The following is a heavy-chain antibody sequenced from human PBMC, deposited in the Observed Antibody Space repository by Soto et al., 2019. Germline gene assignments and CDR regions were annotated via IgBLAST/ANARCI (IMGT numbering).Heavy chain of an antibody. D-gene: IGHD2-8*01. Sequence: ASVKVSCKVSGYTLTELSMHWVRQAPGKGLEWMGGFDPEDGETIYAQKFQGRVTMTEDTSTDTAYMELSSLRSEDTAVYYCATLYCTNGVCSNNWFDPWGQGTLVTVSS. CDR1: GYTLTELS. V-gene: IGHV1-24*01. J-gene: IGHJ5*02. CDR2: FDPEDGET. CDR3: ATLYCTNGVCSNNWFDP.